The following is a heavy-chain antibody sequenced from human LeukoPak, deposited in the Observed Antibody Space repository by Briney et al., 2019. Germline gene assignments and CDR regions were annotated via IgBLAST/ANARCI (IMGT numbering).Heavy chain of an antibody. CDR3: ARDCSYDSSGYPDY. CDR1: GFSFSSYG. CDR2: IWYDGSNK. D-gene: IGHD3-22*01. V-gene: IGHV3-33*08. J-gene: IGHJ4*02. Sequence: QPGRSLRLSCAASGFSFSSYGMHWVRQAPGKGLEWVAVIWYDGSNKYYADSVKGRFTISRDNSKNTLYLQMNSLRAEDTAVYYCARDCSYDSSGYPDYWGQGTLVTVSS.